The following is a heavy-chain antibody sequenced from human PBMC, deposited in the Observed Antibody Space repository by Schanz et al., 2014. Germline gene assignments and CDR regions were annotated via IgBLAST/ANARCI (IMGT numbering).Heavy chain of an antibody. D-gene: IGHD3-10*01. CDR1: GFSFSNYS. Sequence: EVHLVESGGSLVQPGGSLRLSCVASGFSFSNYSMNWVRQAPGKGLEWLSHISGSGGDSVDYADSVKGRFTISRDNTRNSLYLQMNSLRVDDTAVYYCAKDQGSYGSGSYSYFDYWGQGTLXTVSS. V-gene: IGHV3-48*04. CDR3: AKDQGSYGSGSYSYFDY. CDR2: ISGSGGDSV. J-gene: IGHJ4*02.